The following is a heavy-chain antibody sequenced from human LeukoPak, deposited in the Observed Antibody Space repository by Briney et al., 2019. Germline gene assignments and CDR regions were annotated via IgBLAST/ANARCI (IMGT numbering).Heavy chain of an antibody. CDR2: ISWNSGSI. Sequence: GGSLRLSCTGSGFIFSTYWMHWVRQAPGKGLEWVSGISWNSGSIGYADSVKGRFTISRDNAKNSLYLQMNSLRAEDTALYYCAKDYGGNLPRAFDIWGQGTMVTVSS. J-gene: IGHJ3*02. CDR3: AKDYGGNLPRAFDI. V-gene: IGHV3-9*01. D-gene: IGHD4-23*01. CDR1: GFIFSTYW.